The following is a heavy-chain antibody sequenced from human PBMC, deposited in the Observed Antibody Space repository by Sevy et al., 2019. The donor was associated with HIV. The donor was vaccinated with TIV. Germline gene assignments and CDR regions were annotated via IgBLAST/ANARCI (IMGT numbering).Heavy chain of an antibody. J-gene: IGHJ4*02. CDR1: GYTFSNYY. V-gene: IGHV1-46*01. CDR2: INPSGGST. D-gene: IGHD6-6*01. Sequence: ASVKVSCKASGYTFSNYYIHWVRQAPGQGLEWMGVINPSGGSTNYAQKFQGRVTMTRDTSTSTVYMELSSLGSEDTAIYYCARDKYASSSMDYWGQGTLVTVSS. CDR3: ARDKYASSSMDY.